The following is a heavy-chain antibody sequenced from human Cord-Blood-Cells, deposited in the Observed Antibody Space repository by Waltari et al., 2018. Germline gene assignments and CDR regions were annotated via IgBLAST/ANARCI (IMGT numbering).Heavy chain of an antibody. J-gene: IGHJ4*02. CDR1: VGSISSYY. D-gene: IGHD6-13*01. Sequence: QVQLQESGPGLVKPSETLSLTCTVSVGSISSYYWSWIRQPPGKGLEWIGYIYYSGSTNYNPSLKSRVTISVDTSKNQFSLKLSSVTAADTAVYYCARGAEGMSWYVDYWGQGTLVTVSS. V-gene: IGHV4-59*01. CDR3: ARGAEGMSWYVDY. CDR2: IYYSGST.